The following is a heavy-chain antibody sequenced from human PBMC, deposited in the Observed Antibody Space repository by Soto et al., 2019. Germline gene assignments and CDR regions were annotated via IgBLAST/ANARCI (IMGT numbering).Heavy chain of an antibody. Sequence: QVQLVQSGGEVKRPGASVKVSCKTSGYTFSNYGITWVRQAPGQPLEWLGWISLYSDGTNYAQKFQGRVSMTTDTSATTAYMELRSLRSDDTAVYYCATVVPGAEAWFGLWGQGTLVTVSS. V-gene: IGHV1-18*01. CDR2: ISLYSDGT. CDR1: GYTFSNYG. CDR3: ATVVPGAEAWFGL. D-gene: IGHD2-2*01. J-gene: IGHJ5*02.